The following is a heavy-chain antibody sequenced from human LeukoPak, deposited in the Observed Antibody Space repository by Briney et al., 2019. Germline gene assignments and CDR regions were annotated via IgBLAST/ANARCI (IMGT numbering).Heavy chain of an antibody. Sequence: GGSLRLSCVASGFTFSSYGMHWVRQAPGKGLEWVAFIRYDGSNKYYADSVKGRFTISRDNSKNTLYLQMNSLRAEDTAVYYCAKDTEYSSSSGGYWGQGTLVTVSS. CDR1: GFTFSSYG. D-gene: IGHD6-6*01. CDR3: AKDTEYSSSSGGY. V-gene: IGHV3-30*02. J-gene: IGHJ4*01. CDR2: IRYDGSNK.